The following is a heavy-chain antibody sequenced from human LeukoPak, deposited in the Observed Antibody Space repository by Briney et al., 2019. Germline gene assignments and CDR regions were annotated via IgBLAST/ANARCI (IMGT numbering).Heavy chain of an antibody. CDR3: ARHSGYSYEIDY. D-gene: IGHD5-18*01. Sequence: SETLSLTCTVSGGSISSYYWSWIRQPPGKGLEWIGYIYYSGSTNYNPSLKSRVTISVDTSKNQFSLKLSSVTAADTAVYYCARHSGYSYEIDYWGQGTLVTVSS. V-gene: IGHV4-59*01. CDR1: GGSISSYY. J-gene: IGHJ4*02. CDR2: IYYSGST.